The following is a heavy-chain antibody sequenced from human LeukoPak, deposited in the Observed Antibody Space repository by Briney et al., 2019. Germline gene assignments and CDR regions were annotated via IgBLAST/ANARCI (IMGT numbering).Heavy chain of an antibody. J-gene: IGHJ3*02. D-gene: IGHD6-6*01. CDR3: AREASSSIAAYDAFDI. Sequence: GGSLRLSCAASGFTFSSYAMGWVRQAPGKGLEWVSAISGSGGSTYYADSVKGRFTISRDNSKNTLYLQMNSLRAEDTAVYYCAREASSSIAAYDAFDIWGQGTMVTVSS. CDR1: GFTFSSYA. V-gene: IGHV3-23*01. CDR2: ISGSGGST.